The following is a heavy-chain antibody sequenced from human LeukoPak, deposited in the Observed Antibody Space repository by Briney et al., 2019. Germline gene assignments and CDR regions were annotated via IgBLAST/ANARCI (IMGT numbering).Heavy chain of an antibody. Sequence: PGGSLRLSCAASGLTFSSYAMSWVRQAPGEGLEWVSAISGSGGSTYYADSVKGRFTISRDNSKNTLYLQMNSLRAEDTAVYYCARDVGKEADGPSVDYFDLWGQGTLVTVSS. CDR2: ISGSGGST. J-gene: IGHJ4*02. V-gene: IGHV3-23*01. D-gene: IGHD2-15*01. CDR1: GLTFSSYA. CDR3: ARDVGKEADGPSVDYFDL.